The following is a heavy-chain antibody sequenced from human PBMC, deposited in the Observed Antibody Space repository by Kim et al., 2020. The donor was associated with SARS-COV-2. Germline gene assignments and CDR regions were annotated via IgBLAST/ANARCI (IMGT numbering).Heavy chain of an antibody. D-gene: IGHD2-15*01. CDR2: ISYDGSNK. CDR3: ARDFVVVVAATFHYYYGMDV. Sequence: GGSLRLSCAASGFTFSSYAMHWVRQAPGKGLEWVAVISYDGSNKYYADSVKGRFTISRDNSKNTLNLQMNSLRAEDTAVYYCARDFVVVVAATFHYYYGMDVWGQGTTVTVSS. V-gene: IGHV3-30-3*01. J-gene: IGHJ6*02. CDR1: GFTFSSYA.